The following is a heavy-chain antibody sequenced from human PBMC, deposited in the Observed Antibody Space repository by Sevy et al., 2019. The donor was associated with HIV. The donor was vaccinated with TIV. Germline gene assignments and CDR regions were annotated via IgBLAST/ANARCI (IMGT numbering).Heavy chain of an antibody. CDR2: VSSGSSYI. D-gene: IGHD3-22*01. CDR3: ARSGYCDSSGFDY. CDR1: GFTCSDYS. V-gene: IGHV3-21*01. Sequence: GGSLRLSCAASGFTCSDYSMNWVRQAPGKGLEWVSSVSSGSSYIRYADSVKGRFTICRDNARKSLFLQMNSLRAEDTVVYYCARSGYCDSSGFDYWGQGALVTVSS. J-gene: IGHJ4*02.